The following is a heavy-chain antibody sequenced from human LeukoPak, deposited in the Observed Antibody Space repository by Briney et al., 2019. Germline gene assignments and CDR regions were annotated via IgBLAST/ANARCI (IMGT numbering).Heavy chain of an antibody. Sequence: GASVKVSCKASGYTFTSYGISWVRQAPGQGLEWMGWISAYNGNTNYAQKLQGRVTMTTDTSTSTAYMELRSLRSDDTAVYYCARAGGRWLLYYYYYMDVWGKGTTVTVSS. D-gene: IGHD6-19*01. CDR1: GYTFTSYG. V-gene: IGHV1-18*01. CDR3: ARAGGRWLLYYYYYMDV. J-gene: IGHJ6*03. CDR2: ISAYNGNT.